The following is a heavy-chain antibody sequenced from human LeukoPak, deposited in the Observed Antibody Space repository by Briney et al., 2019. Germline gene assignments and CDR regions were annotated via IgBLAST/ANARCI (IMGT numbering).Heavy chain of an antibody. CDR2: IYYSGST. CDR3: ARAGYSSGWYRPGGAFDI. V-gene: IGHV4-59*01. Sequence: PSETLSLTCTVSGGSISSYYWSWIRQPPGKGLEWIGYIYYSGSTNYNPSLKSRVTISVDTSKNQFSLKLSSVTAADTAVYYCARAGYSSGWYRPGGAFDIWGQGTVVTVSS. D-gene: IGHD6-19*01. CDR1: GGSISSYY. J-gene: IGHJ3*02.